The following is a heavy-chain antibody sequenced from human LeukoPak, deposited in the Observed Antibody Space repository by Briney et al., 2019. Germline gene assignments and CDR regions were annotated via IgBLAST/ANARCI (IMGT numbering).Heavy chain of an antibody. CDR2: INHSGST. V-gene: IGHV4-34*01. J-gene: IGHJ4*02. D-gene: IGHD4-11*01. CDR1: GGSFSGYY. CDR3: ARGLYSPYFDY. Sequence: PSETLSLTCAVYGGSFSGYYWSWIRQPPGKGLEWIGEINHSGSTNYNPSLKSRVTISVDTSKNQFSLELSSVTAADTAVYYCARGLYSPYFDYWGQGTLVTVSS.